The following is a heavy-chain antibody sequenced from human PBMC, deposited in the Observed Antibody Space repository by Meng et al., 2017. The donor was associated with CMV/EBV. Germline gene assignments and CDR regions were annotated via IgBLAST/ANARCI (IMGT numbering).Heavy chain of an antibody. CDR1: GGSISSYY. J-gene: IGHJ4*02. V-gene: IGHV4-4*07. Sequence: ESLKISCTVSGGSISSYYWSWIRQPAGKGLEWIGRIYTSGSTNYNPSLKSRVTMSVDTSKNQFSLKLSSVTAADTAVYYCARDMVGGYSYRAWGQGTLVTVSS. D-gene: IGHD5-18*01. CDR2: IYTSGST. CDR3: ARDMVGGYSYRA.